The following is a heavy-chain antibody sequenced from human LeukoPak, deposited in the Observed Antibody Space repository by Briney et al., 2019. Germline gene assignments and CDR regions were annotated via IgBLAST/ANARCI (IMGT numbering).Heavy chain of an antibody. CDR3: AKGSF. D-gene: IGHD3-10*01. V-gene: IGHV3-23*01. CDR1: GGSFSGYY. Sequence: PSETLSLTCAVYGGSFSGYYWSWIRQPPGKGLERVSGISESGGSTYYADSVKGRFTSSRDNSKNTLYLQMNNLRAEDTAAYYCAKGSFWGQGTLVTVSS. J-gene: IGHJ4*02. CDR2: ISESGGST.